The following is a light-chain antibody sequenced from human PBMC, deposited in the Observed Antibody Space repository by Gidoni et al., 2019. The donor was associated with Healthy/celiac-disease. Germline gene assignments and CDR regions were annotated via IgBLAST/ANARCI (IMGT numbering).Light chain of an antibody. CDR1: QSVSSSY. Sequence: EIVLTQSPGTLSLSPGERATLSCRASQSVSSSYLAWYQQKPGQAPRLLIYGASSRATGIPDRFSGSGSGTDFTLTISRLEPEDFAVYYCQQEATFXXXTRLEIK. J-gene: IGKJ5*01. V-gene: IGKV3-20*01. CDR3: QQEAT. CDR2: GAS.